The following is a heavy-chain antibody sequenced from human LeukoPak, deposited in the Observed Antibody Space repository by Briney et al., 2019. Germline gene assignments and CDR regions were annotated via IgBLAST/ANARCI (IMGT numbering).Heavy chain of an antibody. D-gene: IGHD3-10*01. J-gene: IGHJ4*02. Sequence: ASVKVSCKASGYTFTSYALSWVRQAPGQGLEWMGWISVYNANTNYAQKYQGRVTMATDTSTTTAYMELRGPRSDDTAVYYCARGKDYYGSGPFDYWGQGTLVTVSS. CDR3: ARGKDYYGSGPFDY. V-gene: IGHV1-18*01. CDR2: ISVYNANT. CDR1: GYTFTSYA.